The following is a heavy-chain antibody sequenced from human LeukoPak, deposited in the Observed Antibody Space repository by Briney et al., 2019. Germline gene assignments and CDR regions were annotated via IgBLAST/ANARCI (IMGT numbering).Heavy chain of an antibody. CDR2: ISGSGGST. V-gene: IGHV3-23*01. D-gene: IGHD6-19*01. CDR1: GFTFSSYA. Sequence: GGSLRLSCAASGFTFSSYAMSWVRQAPGKGLEWVSAISGSGGSTHYADSVKGRFTISRDNSKNTLYLQMNSLRAEDTAVYYCAKRGRYSSGPYYFDYWGQGTLVTVSS. J-gene: IGHJ4*02. CDR3: AKRGRYSSGPYYFDY.